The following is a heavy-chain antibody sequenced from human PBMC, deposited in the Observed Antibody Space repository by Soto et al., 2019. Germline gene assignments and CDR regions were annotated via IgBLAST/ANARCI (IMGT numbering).Heavy chain of an antibody. Sequence: SVKVSCKASGGTFSSYAIRWVRQAPGQGLEWMGGIIPIFGTANYAQKFQGRVTITADESTSTAYMELSSMRSGDTAEYYCATENSSPRQVGDYYYYGMDVWGQGTTVTVSS. V-gene: IGHV1-69*13. CDR1: GGTFSSYA. J-gene: IGHJ6*02. D-gene: IGHD6-6*01. CDR3: ATENSSPRQVGDYYYYGMDV. CDR2: IIPIFGTA.